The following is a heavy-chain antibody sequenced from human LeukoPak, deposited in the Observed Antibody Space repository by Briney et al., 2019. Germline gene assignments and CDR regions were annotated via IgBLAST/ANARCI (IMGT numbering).Heavy chain of an antibody. Sequence: GGSLRLSCAASGFTSNNAWMNWVRQAPGKGLEWVGRIKSKNVGGTTDYAAPVKGRFTISRDDSKNTVYLQMNSLKIEDTAVYYCTSHAAFDPWGQGTLVTVSS. V-gene: IGHV3-15*01. CDR1: GFTSNNAW. CDR2: IKSKNVGGTT. J-gene: IGHJ5*02. CDR3: TSHAAFDP.